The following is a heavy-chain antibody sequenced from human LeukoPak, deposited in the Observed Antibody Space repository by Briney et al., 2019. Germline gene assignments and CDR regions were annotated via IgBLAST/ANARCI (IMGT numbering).Heavy chain of an antibody. CDR3: ARSVINYYYGMDV. CDR1: GFTFSDYY. V-gene: IGHV3-11*01. CDR2: ISSSGSTI. D-gene: IGHD3-10*01. J-gene: IGHJ6*02. Sequence: PGGSLRLSCAASGFTFSDYYMSWIRQAPGKGLELVSYISSSGSTIYYADSVKGRFTISRDNAKNSLYLQMNSLRAEDTAVYYCARSVINYYYGMDVWGQGTTVTVSS.